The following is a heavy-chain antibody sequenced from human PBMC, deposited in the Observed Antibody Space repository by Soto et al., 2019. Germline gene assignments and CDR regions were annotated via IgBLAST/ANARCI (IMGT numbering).Heavy chain of an antibody. V-gene: IGHV3-30-3*01. CDR2: ISYDGSKK. CDR3: ARGQWLAFDY. Sequence: QVQLVESGGGVVQPGRSLRLSCAASGFIFSNYAMHWVRQAPGKGLEWVAVISYDGSKKYNADSVKGRFTISRDNSKNTLYLQMISLRVEDTAVYYCARGQWLAFDYWGQGTLVTVSS. CDR1: GFIFSNYA. D-gene: IGHD6-19*01. J-gene: IGHJ4*02.